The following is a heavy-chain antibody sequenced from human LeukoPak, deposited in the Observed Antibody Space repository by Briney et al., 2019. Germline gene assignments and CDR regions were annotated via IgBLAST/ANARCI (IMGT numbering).Heavy chain of an antibody. J-gene: IGHJ5*02. Sequence: ASVKVSCKASGYTFTGYYMHWVRQAPGQGLEWMGRINPNSGGTNYAQKFQGRVTMTRDTSISTAYMELSRLRSDDTAVYYCARQRPGRIIIDVNWFGPWGQGTLVTVSS. D-gene: IGHD2/OR15-2a*01. CDR1: GYTFTGYY. CDR3: ARQRPGRIIIDVNWFGP. V-gene: IGHV1-2*06. CDR2: INPNSGGT.